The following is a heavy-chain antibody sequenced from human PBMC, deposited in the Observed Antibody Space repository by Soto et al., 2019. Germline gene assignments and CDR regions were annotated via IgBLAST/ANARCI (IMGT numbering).Heavy chain of an antibody. CDR1: GFTFSSYG. CDR3: AREWEIAAAGNRNWFDP. V-gene: IGHV3-33*01. D-gene: IGHD6-13*01. J-gene: IGHJ5*02. Sequence: QVQLVESGGGVVQPGKSLRLSCAASGFTFSSYGMHWVRQAPGKGLEWVAVIWYDGSTKYYADSVKGRFTISRDNSKNTLYLQMNSLRAEDTAVYYWAREWEIAAAGNRNWFDPWGQGTLVTVSS. CDR2: IWYDGSTK.